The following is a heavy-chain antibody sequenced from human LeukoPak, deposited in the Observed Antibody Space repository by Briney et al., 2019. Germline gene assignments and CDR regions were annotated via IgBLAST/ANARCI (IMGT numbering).Heavy chain of an antibody. Sequence: PGGSLILSCAASGFTFSSYSMNWVRQAPGKGLEWVSYISSSSTIYYADSVKGRFTISRDNAKNSLYLQMNSLRAEDTAVYYCARFRGVTFDYWGQGTLVTVSS. CDR1: GFTFSSYS. D-gene: IGHD3-10*01. J-gene: IGHJ4*02. CDR3: ARFRGVTFDY. CDR2: ISSSSTI. V-gene: IGHV3-48*01.